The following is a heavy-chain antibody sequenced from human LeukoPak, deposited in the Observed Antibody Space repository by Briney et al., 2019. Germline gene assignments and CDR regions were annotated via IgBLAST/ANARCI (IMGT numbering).Heavy chain of an antibody. CDR2: ISWNSGSI. CDR3: AKDLAAATPYGMDV. V-gene: IGHV3-9*01. D-gene: IGHD6-13*01. Sequence: LRLSCAASGFTFDDYAMHWVRQAPGKGLEWVSGISWNSGSIGYADSVKGRFTISRDNAKNSLYLQMHSLRAEDTALYYCAKDLAAATPYGMDVWRQGPTVTVSS. CDR1: GFTFDDYA. J-gene: IGHJ6*02.